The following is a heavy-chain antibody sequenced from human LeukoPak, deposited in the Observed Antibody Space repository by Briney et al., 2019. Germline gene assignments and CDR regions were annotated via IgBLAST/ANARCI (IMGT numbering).Heavy chain of an antibody. Sequence: SETLSLTCTVSGASIHDDHFTWIRQPPGRGLEWIGFVYYRGSAKYNPSLESRVTISVDTSKKQISLILKSVTAADTAVYYCARSDTYCSGGSCPPNTFDALDIWGQGTMVTVSS. CDR2: VYYRGSA. D-gene: IGHD2-15*01. V-gene: IGHV4-59*12. CDR3: ARSDTYCSGGSCPPNTFDALDI. J-gene: IGHJ3*02. CDR1: GASIHDDH.